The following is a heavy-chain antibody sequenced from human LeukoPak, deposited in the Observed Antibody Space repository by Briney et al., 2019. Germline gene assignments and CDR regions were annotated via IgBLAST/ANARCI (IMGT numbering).Heavy chain of an antibody. J-gene: IGHJ3*02. Sequence: ASVKVSCMASGYTLTGFYMHWVRPAPGQGLEWMGWVNPNSGGTDYAQRFQGRVTMTRDTSITTAYMELTSLRYDDTAVDYCATAMTYCGGDCYPADAFDIWGQGKMVTVAS. D-gene: IGHD2-21*02. V-gene: IGHV1-2*02. CDR3: ATAMTYCGGDCYPADAFDI. CDR1: GYTLTGFY. CDR2: VNPNSGGT.